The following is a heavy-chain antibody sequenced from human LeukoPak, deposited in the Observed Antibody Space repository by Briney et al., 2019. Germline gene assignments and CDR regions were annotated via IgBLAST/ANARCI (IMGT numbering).Heavy chain of an antibody. CDR2: INPNSGGT. CDR1: GYTFTGYY. J-gene: IGHJ4*02. Sequence: ASVKVSCKASGYTFTGYYMHWVRQAPGQGLEWMGWINPNSGGTNYAQKFQGRVTMTRDTSISTAYMELSRLRSDDTAVYYCARLRVRQWPSDYWGQGTLVTVSS. CDR3: ARLRVRQWPSDY. V-gene: IGHV1-2*02. D-gene: IGHD6-19*01.